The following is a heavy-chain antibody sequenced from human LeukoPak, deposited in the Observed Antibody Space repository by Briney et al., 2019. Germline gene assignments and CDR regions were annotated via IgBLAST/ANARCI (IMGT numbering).Heavy chain of an antibody. Sequence: ASETLSLTCTVSGGSISSSSYYWGWIRQPPGKGLEWIGSIYYSGSTYYNPSLKSRVTISVDTSKNQFSLKLSSVTAADTAVYYCAGGPLEDTAMVAGFDYWGQGTLVTVSS. V-gene: IGHV4-39*07. J-gene: IGHJ4*02. CDR1: GGSISSSSYY. D-gene: IGHD5-18*01. CDR2: IYYSGST. CDR3: AGGPLEDTAMVAGFDY.